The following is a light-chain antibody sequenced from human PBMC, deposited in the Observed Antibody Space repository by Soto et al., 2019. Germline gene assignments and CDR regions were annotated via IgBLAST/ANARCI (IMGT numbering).Light chain of an antibody. J-gene: IGKJ4*01. CDR2: GAS. CDR1: QSVSSSF. V-gene: IGKV3-20*01. Sequence: EIVLTQSPGTLSLSPGERATLSCRASQSVSSSFLAWYRQKPGQAPRLLIYGASSRATGIPERFSGSRSGTEFTLTINSLQSEDFAVYYCQRYNNWPLTFGGGTKVDIK. CDR3: QRYNNWPLT.